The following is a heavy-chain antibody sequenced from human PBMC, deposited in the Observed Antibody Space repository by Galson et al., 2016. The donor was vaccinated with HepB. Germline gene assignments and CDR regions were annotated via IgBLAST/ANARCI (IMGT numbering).Heavy chain of an antibody. V-gene: IGHV4-34*01. CDR3: ARMRAFDL. J-gene: IGHJ3*01. Sequence: LSLTCAVYGGSFSGAYWNWIRQSADKGLEWIGDITHSGSTNYNPSLESRVTISVDTSKNQFSLKLIPVTAADTAVYYCARMRAFDLWGQGTMVTVSS. CDR2: ITHSGST. CDR1: GGSFSGAY.